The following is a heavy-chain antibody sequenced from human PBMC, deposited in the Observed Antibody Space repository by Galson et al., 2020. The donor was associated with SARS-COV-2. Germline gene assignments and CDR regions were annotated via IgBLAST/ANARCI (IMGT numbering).Heavy chain of an antibody. CDR2: MYPGYSNT. D-gene: IGHD4-17*01. J-gene: IGHJ4*02. V-gene: IGHV5-51*01. Sequence: GVSLKISCTGSGYSFTSYWIGWVRQMPGKGLEWMGFMYPGYSNTKFSPSFQGQVTISADKSISTAYLQWSSLKASDTAMYYCARDFGDYGFTYWGQGTLVTVSS. CDR1: GYSFTSYW. CDR3: ARDFGDYGFTY.